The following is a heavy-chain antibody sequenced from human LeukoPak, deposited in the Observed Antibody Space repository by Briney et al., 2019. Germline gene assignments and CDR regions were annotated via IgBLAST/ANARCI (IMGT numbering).Heavy chain of an antibody. CDR1: GYTFPSYG. Sequence: VASVKVSCKASGYTFPSYGISWVRQASGQGLEWMGWISAYNGNTNYAQKLQGRVTMTTDTSTSTAYMELRSLRSDDTAVYYCARALRTTVVTIFGYWGQGTLVTVSS. CDR3: ARALRTTVVTIFGY. J-gene: IGHJ4*02. CDR2: ISAYNGNT. V-gene: IGHV1-18*01. D-gene: IGHD4-23*01.